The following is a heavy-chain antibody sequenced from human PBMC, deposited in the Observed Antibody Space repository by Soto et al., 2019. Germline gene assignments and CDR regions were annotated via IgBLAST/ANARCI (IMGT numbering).Heavy chain of an antibody. D-gene: IGHD6-19*01. Sequence: EVQLLESGGGLVQPGGSLRLSCAASGFTFSSYAMSWVRQAPGKGLEWVSAISGSGGSTYYADSVKGRFTISRDNSKNTLYLQMKSLRAEDTAVYYCAKDLSSGWRYFDYWGQGTMVTVSS. CDR3: AKDLSSGWRYFDY. J-gene: IGHJ4*02. V-gene: IGHV3-23*01. CDR1: GFTFSSYA. CDR2: ISGSGGST.